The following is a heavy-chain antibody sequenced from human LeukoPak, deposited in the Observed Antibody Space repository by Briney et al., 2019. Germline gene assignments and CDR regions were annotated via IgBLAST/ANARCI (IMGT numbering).Heavy chain of an antibody. D-gene: IGHD3-22*01. CDR3: AKDLMISS. Sequence: GGSLRLSCAASGFTFSSYAMHWVRQAPGKGLEWVAVISYDGSNKYYADSVKGRFTISRDNSKNTLYLQMNSLRAEDTAVYYCAKDLMISSWGQGTLVTVSS. V-gene: IGHV3-30-3*01. CDR2: ISYDGSNK. CDR1: GFTFSSYA. J-gene: IGHJ5*02.